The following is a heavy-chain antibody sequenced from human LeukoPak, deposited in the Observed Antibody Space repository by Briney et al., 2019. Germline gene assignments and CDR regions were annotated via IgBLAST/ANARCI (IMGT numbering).Heavy chain of an antibody. D-gene: IGHD1-26*01. CDR2: ITPKSGAT. V-gene: IGHV1-2*02. J-gene: IGHJ1*01. Sequence: GASVKVSCKASGYTFTSYYMHWVRQAPGQGLEWMGWITPKSGATNYAQTFHGRVTMTGDTSISTAYMGLSRLRSDDTAVYCCARGGVRGSYYEYFHHWGQGTLVSVSS. CDR1: GYTFTSYY. CDR3: ARGGVRGSYYEYFHH.